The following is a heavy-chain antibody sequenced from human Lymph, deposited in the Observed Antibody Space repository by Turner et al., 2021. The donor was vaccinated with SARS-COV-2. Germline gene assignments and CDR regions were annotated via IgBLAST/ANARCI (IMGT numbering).Heavy chain of an antibody. CDR2: INRSGSTI. J-gene: IGHJ3*02. D-gene: IGHD1-26*01. V-gene: IGHV3-48*03. CDR3: ARDTVGATHAFDI. Sequence: EVQLVASGGGLVLPGGSLRLSCAASGFIFSSYEMNWVRQAPGKGLEWVSYINRSGSTIYYADSVKGRFTISRDNAKNSLYLQMSSLRAEDTAVYYCARDTVGATHAFDIWGQGTMVTVSS. CDR1: GFIFSSYE.